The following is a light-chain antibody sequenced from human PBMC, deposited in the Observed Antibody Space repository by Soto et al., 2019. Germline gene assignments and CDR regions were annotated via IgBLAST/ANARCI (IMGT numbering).Light chain of an antibody. CDR2: ATS. CDR1: QSVGNN. Sequence: EIVLTQSPATLSVSPGEGATLSCRASQSVGNNFAWYQQKPGQAPRLLIFATSTRATGVPARFSGSGSGTEFTLTISSLQSEDFAVYYCQQYGDWPLTFGGGAKVEIE. J-gene: IGKJ4*01. CDR3: QQYGDWPLT. V-gene: IGKV3-15*01.